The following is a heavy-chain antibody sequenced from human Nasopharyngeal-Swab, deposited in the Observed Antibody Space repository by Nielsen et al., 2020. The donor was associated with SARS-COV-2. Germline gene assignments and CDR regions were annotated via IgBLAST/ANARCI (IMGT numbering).Heavy chain of an antibody. CDR2: IKSKTDGGTT. CDR3: TTESGPYSNWFDP. CDR1: GFTFSSYA. J-gene: IGHJ5*02. Sequence: GESLKISCAASGFTFSSYAMHWVRQAPGKGLEWVGRIKSKTDGGTTDYAAPVKGRFTISRDDSKNTLYLQMNSLKTEDTAVYYCTTESGPYSNWFDPWGQGTLVTVSS. D-gene: IGHD2-15*01. V-gene: IGHV3-15*01.